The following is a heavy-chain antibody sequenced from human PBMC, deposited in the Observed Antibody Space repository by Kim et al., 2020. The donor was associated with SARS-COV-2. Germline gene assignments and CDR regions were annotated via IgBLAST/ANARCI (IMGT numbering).Heavy chain of an antibody. CDR3: ARTKWIHLGYGVNSRYYYYGMDV. D-gene: IGHD3-10*01. Sequence: GVSLRLSCVASGFTVISENFLNWVRQAPGKGLEWVSVIYSGGTTYYADSVKGRFAISRDNSTNTLYLQMNSLRAEDTAIYYCARTKWIHLGYGVNSRYYYYGMDVWGQGTTVTVSS. V-gene: IGHV3-53*01. J-gene: IGHJ6*02. CDR2: IYSGGTT. CDR1: GFTVISENF.